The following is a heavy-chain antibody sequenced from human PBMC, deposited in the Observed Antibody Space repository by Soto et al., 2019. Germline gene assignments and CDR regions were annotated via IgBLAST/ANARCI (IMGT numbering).Heavy chain of an antibody. V-gene: IGHV3-7*03. J-gene: IGHJ4*02. CDR3: ARDEAIDY. CDR2: IKQDGGDQ. CDR1: GFTFMNYW. Sequence: PWGSLSLSCTASGFTFMNYWMSWVRQAPGKGLEWVANIKQDGGDQYYVDSVKGRFSISRDNAKNSLYLQMNSLRAEDTAVYYCARDEAIDYWGQGTLVTVSS.